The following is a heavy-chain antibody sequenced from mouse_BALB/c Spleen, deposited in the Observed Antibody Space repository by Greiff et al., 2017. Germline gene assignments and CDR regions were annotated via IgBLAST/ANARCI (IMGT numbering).Heavy chain of an antibody. CDR2: ISDGGSYT. Sequence: EVQLVESGGGLVKPGGSLKLSCAASGFTFSDYYMYWVRQTPEKRLEWVATISDGGSYTYYPDSVKGRFTISRDNAKNNLYLQMSSLKSEDTAMYYCARAGGTGTNYFDYWGQGTTLTVSS. D-gene: IGHD4-1*01. V-gene: IGHV5-4*02. CDR3: ARAGGTGTNYFDY. J-gene: IGHJ2*01. CDR1: GFTFSDYY.